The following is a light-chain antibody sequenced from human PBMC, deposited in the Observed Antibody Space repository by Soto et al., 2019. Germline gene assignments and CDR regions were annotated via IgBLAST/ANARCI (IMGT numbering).Light chain of an antibody. CDR3: MQALQPPWT. CDR2: LGS. J-gene: IGKJ1*01. CDR1: QSLLHSNGYNY. V-gene: IGKV2-28*01. Sequence: DIVMTQSTLSLPVTPGEPASISCRSSQSLLHSNGYNYLDWYLQKPGQSPQLLIYLGSNRASGVPDRFSGSGSGTDFTLKISRVEAEDVGVYYCMQALQPPWTFGQGTKAAIK.